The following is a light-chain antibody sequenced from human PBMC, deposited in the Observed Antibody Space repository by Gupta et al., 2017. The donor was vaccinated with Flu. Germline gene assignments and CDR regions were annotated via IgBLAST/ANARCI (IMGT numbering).Light chain of an antibody. J-gene: IGKJ1*01. CDR1: QSVTIN. Sequence: EIVMTQSPATLSVSPGERATLSCRASQSVTINLAWYQQKPGQAPRLLIYGVSTRATGIPARFSGSGFGTEFTLTISSLRPEDFAVYYCQQYDNWPPWTFGRGTKVEIK. V-gene: IGKV3-15*01. CDR3: QQYDNWPPWT. CDR2: GVS.